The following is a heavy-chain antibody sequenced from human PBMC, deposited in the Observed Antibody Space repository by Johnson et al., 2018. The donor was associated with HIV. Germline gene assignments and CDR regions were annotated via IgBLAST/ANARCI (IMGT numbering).Heavy chain of an antibody. Sequence: VQLVESGGSMVQPGRSLRLSCAASGFTFDDYAMHWVRQAPGKGLEWVSGISWNSGSIGYADSVKGRFTISRDNAKNSLYLQMNSLRAEDTALYYCAKDASTLGGDAFDIWGQGTMVTVSS. V-gene: IGHV3-9*01. CDR2: ISWNSGSI. J-gene: IGHJ3*02. CDR1: GFTFDDYA. CDR3: AKDASTLGGDAFDI. D-gene: IGHD3-16*01.